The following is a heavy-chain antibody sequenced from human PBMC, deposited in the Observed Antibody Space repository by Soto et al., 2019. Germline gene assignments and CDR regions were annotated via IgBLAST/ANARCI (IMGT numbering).Heavy chain of an antibody. CDR2: IKVDGTDK. J-gene: IGHJ4*02. D-gene: IGHD1-1*01. Sequence: EVQLVESGGGLVQPGGSLRLSCAASGFTFSSYWMTWVRQAPGKGLEWVANIKVDGTDKYYVDSVKGRFTISRDNAQSSLYLQMNSLRAEDTAVYYCARDRGHLQFDYWGQGTLVTVSS. CDR1: GFTFSSYW. CDR3: ARDRGHLQFDY. V-gene: IGHV3-7*03.